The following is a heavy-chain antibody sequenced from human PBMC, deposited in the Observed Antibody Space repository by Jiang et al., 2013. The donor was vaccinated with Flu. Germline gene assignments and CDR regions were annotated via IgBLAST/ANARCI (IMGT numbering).Heavy chain of an antibody. CDR1: NASVTNYY. D-gene: IGHD6-25*01. CDR2: LSKSGST. V-gene: IGHV4-59*08. CDR3: AGQYAAATDYYYYYGMDV. Sequence: GPGLVKPSDTLSLTCIVANASVTNYYWYWIRQSPGKGLEYIGSLSKSGSTSYNPSLKSRVTIGLDTSKSLFSLSLKFVTAADAAVYYCAGQYAAATDYYYYYGMDVWGRGTTVTVSS. J-gene: IGHJ6*04.